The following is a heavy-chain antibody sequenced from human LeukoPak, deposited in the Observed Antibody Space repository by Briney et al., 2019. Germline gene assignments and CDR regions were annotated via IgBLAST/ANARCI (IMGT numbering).Heavy chain of an antibody. CDR3: ARGDFYSGSFLDY. D-gene: IGHD3-10*01. CDR2: INPKSGDT. J-gene: IGHJ4*02. CDR1: GYTFSDYY. V-gene: IGHV1-2*02. Sequence: ASVRVSCKASGYTFSDYYIHWVRQAPGQRLEWMGWINPKSGDTKFAQKFQGRVTMTRDTSITTAYLELSSLTSDDAAVYYCARGDFYSGSFLDYWGQGTLVTVSS.